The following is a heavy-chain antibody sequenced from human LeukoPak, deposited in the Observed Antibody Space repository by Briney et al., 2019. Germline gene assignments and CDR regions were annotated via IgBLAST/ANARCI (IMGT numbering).Heavy chain of an antibody. Sequence: ASVKVSCKASGHTFISYHMHWVRQAPGKGLEWMGRFDPADNETIYAQKFQGRVTMTEDTSTDTAYMELSSLRSEDTAVYYCASGYSDSSAYYYARDVFDIWGQGTMVTISS. V-gene: IGHV1-24*01. CDR2: FDPADNET. D-gene: IGHD3-22*01. CDR3: ASGYSDSSAYYYARDVFDI. J-gene: IGHJ3*02. CDR1: GHTFISYH.